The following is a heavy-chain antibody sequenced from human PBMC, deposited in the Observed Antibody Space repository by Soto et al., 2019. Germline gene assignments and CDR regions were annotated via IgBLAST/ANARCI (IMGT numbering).Heavy chain of an antibody. Sequence: GGSLRLSCAASGFTFSSYAMSWVRQAPGKGLEWVSAISGSGGSTYYADSVKGRFTISRDNSKNTLYLQMNSLRAEDTAVYFCAWVLYDDYDSSGFDHWGQGTLVTVSS. D-gene: IGHD3-22*01. CDR2: ISGSGGST. CDR3: AWVLYDDYDSSGFDH. J-gene: IGHJ4*02. V-gene: IGHV3-23*01. CDR1: GFTFSSYA.